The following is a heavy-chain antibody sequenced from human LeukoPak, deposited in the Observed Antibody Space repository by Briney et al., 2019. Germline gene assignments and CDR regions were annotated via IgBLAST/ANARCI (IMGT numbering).Heavy chain of an antibody. J-gene: IGHJ1*01. Sequence: GGSLRLSCAAFGFAFAYFSLHWVRQAPGKGLEWVALMSFDGNFENFADSVKGRFTISRDTARNTLYLHMGSLGVEDSAVYYCARVGETGTVTMELDLWGQGALVTVSS. CDR1: GFAFAYFS. CDR2: MSFDGNFE. V-gene: IGHV3-30*04. CDR3: ARVGETGTVTMELDL. D-gene: IGHD1-7*01.